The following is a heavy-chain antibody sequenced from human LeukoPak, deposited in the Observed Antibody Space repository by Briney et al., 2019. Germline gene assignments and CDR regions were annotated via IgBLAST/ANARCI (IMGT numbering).Heavy chain of an antibody. D-gene: IGHD3-10*01. CDR2: INHSGST. Sequence: SETLSLTCAVYGGSFSGYYWSWIRQPPGKGLEWIGEINHSGSTNYNPSLKSRVTISVDTSKNQFSLKLSSVTAADTAVYYCARANIKTMVRGVDFDYWGQGTLVTVSS. J-gene: IGHJ4*02. CDR1: GGSFSGYY. CDR3: ARANIKTMVRGVDFDY. V-gene: IGHV4-34*01.